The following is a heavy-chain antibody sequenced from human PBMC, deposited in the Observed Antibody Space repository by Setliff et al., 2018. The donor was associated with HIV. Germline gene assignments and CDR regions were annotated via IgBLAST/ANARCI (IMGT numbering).Heavy chain of an antibody. Sequence: LSLTCTVSGGSTRTSGYYWGWIRQPPGKGREWIGSTYSSGSTYYNPSLKSRVSISVDTSKNQFSLKLRSVTAADTAVYYCATSAESGFGIHWGVFNIWGQGTRVTVSS. J-gene: IGHJ3*02. CDR1: GGSTRTSGYY. D-gene: IGHD3-10*01. V-gene: IGHV4-39*01. CDR3: ATSAESGFGIHWGVFNI. CDR2: TYSSGST.